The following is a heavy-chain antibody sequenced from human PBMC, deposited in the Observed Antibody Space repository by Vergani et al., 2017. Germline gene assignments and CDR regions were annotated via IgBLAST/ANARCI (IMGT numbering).Heavy chain of an antibody. J-gene: IGHJ4*02. D-gene: IGHD6-13*01. CDR1: GFTVSSNY. CDR2: IYSGGST. Sequence: DVQVVESGGGLVQPGESLRLSCAASGFTVSSNYMSWVRQAPGKGLEWVSVIYSGGSTYYADSVKGRFTISRDNSKNTLYLQMNSLRAEDTAVYYCARGEGSSSWYVWFDYWGQGTLVTVSS. CDR3: ARGEGSSSWYVWFDY. V-gene: IGHV3-66*02.